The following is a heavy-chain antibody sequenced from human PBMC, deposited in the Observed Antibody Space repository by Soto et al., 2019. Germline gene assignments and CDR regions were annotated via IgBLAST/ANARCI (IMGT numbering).Heavy chain of an antibody. V-gene: IGHV1-2*04. J-gene: IGHJ5*02. CDR1: GYTFTGYY. CDR2: INPNSGGT. CDR3: ARDPEGSGNWFDP. Sequence: GASVKVSCKASGYTFTGYYMHWVRQAPGQGLEWMGWINPNSGGTSYAQKFQGWVTMTRDTSISTAYMELSRLRSDDTAVYYCARDPEGSGNWFDPWGQGTLVTVSS. D-gene: IGHD6-25*01.